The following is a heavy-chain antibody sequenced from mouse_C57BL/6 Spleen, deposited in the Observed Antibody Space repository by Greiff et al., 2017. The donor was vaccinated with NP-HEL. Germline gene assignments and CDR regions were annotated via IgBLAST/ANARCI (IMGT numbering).Heavy chain of an antibody. CDR1: GFSFNTYA. Sequence: EVQLVESGGGLVQPKGSLKLSCAASGFSFNTYAINWVRQAPGKGLEWVARIRSKSNNYATYYTDSVKDRFTICRDDSESMLYLQMNNLKTEDTAMYYCTYGSRSAWLAYWGQGTLVTVSA. CDR2: IRSKSNNYAT. CDR3: TYGSRSAWLAY. V-gene: IGHV10-1*01. D-gene: IGHD1-1*01. J-gene: IGHJ3*01.